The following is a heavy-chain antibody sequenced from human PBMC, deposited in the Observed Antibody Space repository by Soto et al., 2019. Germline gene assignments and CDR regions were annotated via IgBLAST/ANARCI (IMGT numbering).Heavy chain of an antibody. D-gene: IGHD3-16*01. CDR1: GYTFTSYG. Sequence: EASVKVSCKASGYTFTSYGISWVRQAPGQGLEWMGRISANIGITNYAQKIQGRVTITADKSTSTAYMEPSSLRSEDTAVYYCAIPGGVLQGAYPDFNWFDPWGQGTLVTVSS. V-gene: IGHV1-18*01. J-gene: IGHJ5*02. CDR3: AIPGGVLQGAYPDFNWFDP. CDR2: ISANIGIT.